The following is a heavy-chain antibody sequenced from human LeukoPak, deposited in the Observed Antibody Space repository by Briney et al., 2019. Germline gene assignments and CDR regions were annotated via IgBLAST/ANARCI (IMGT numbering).Heavy chain of an antibody. CDR2: INHSGST. CDR1: GGSFSGYY. D-gene: IGHD3-22*01. V-gene: IGHV4-34*01. Sequence: PSETLSLTCAVYGGSFSGYYWSWIRQPPGKGLEWIGEINHSGSTNYNPSLKSRVTISVDTSENQFSLKLSSVTAADTAVYYCARGRSSGYYRGNWFDPWGQGTLVTVSS. CDR3: ARGRSSGYYRGNWFDP. J-gene: IGHJ5*02.